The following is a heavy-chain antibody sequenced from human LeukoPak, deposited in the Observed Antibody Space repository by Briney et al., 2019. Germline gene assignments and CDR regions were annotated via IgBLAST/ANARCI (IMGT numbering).Heavy chain of an antibody. CDR2: ISAYNGNT. CDR3: ARRRHYYDSSGYALDYYYYMDV. J-gene: IGHJ6*03. V-gene: IGHV1-18*01. Sequence: ASVKVSCKASGYTFTSYGISWVRQAPGQGLEWMGWISAYNGNTNYAQKLQGRVTMTTDTSTSTAYMELRSLRSDDTAVYYCARRRHYYDSSGYALDYYYYMDVWGKGTTVTVSS. CDR1: GYTFTSYG. D-gene: IGHD3-22*01.